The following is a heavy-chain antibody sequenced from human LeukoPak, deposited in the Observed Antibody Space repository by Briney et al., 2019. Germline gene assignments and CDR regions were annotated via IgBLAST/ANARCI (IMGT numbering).Heavy chain of an antibody. Sequence: SETLSLTCAVYGGSFSGYYWSWIRQPPGKGLEWIGEINHSGSTNYNPSLKSRVTISVDTSKNQFSLKLSSVTAADTAVYYCARQVYDSSGSRLGYFDYWGQGTLVTVSS. V-gene: IGHV4-34*01. CDR1: GGSFSGYY. J-gene: IGHJ4*02. D-gene: IGHD3-22*01. CDR3: ARQVYDSSGSRLGYFDY. CDR2: INHSGST.